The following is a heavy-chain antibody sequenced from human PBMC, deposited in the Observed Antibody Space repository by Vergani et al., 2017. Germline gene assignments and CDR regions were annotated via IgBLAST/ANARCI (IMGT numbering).Heavy chain of an antibody. V-gene: IGHV1-18*01. J-gene: IGHJ5*02. CDR1: GYTFSTYG. CDR2: ISAYNGNT. Sequence: QVQLVQSGAEVKKPGASVKVSCKASGYTFSTYGISWVRQAPGQGLEWMGWISAYNGNTNYPEKFQGRLTMTTDTSTRTAYMELRSLRSDDTAVYYCARDIVVVTAPPGWFDPWGQGTLVTVSS. CDR3: ARDIVVVTAPPGWFDP. D-gene: IGHD2-21*02.